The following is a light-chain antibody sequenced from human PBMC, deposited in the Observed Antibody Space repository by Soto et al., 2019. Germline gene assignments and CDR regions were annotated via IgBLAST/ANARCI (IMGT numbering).Light chain of an antibody. Sequence: EIVLTQSPGTLSLSPGERATLSCRASQSVSSSDLAWHQQKPGQAPRLLIYGASGRATGVPDRFSGSGSGTDLTLTISRLEHEDFAVYYCRHYGSSPPMYTFGQGTKLEIK. CDR1: QSVSSSD. V-gene: IGKV3-20*01. CDR2: GAS. CDR3: RHYGSSPPMYT. J-gene: IGKJ2*01.